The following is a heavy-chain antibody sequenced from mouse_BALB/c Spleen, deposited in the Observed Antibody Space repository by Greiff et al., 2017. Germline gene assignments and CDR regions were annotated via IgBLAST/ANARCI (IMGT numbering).Heavy chain of an antibody. Sequence: QVTLKESGPGILQPSQTLSLTCSFSGFSLSTSGMGVSWIRQPSGKGLEWLAHIYWDDDKRYNPSLKSRLTISKDTSRNQVFLKITSVDTADTATYYCARIYGNLLGFAYWGQGTLVTVSA. V-gene: IGHV8-12*01. J-gene: IGHJ3*01. CDR3: ARIYGNLLGFAY. CDR2: IYWDDDK. D-gene: IGHD2-1*01. CDR1: GFSLSTSGMG.